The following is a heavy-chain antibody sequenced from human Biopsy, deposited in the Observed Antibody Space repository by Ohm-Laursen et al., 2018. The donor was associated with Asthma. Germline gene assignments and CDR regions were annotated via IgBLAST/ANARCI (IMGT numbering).Heavy chain of an antibody. D-gene: IGHD1-26*01. CDR1: GFMFSSFG. CDR3: AKRLGYIGHDNDY. V-gene: IGHV3-30*18. J-gene: IGHJ4*02. CDR2: ISYDGNHK. Sequence: SLRLSCAASGFMFSSFGMHWVRQAPGKGLEWVAVISYDGNHKFYEDYVKGRFTISRDNSKNTLYLQMKSLRTEDTAFYYCAKRLGYIGHDNDYWGQGTLVTVSS.